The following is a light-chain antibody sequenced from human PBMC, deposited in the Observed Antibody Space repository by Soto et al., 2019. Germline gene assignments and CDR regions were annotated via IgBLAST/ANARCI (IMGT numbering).Light chain of an antibody. J-gene: IGLJ2*01. CDR2: EVT. CDR1: SSDVGGYNY. CDR3: SSYGGFNNVL. V-gene: IGLV2-8*01. Sequence: QSALTQPPSASGSPGQSVIISCTGTSSDVGGYNYVSWYQQHPGKAPKLIIYEVTKRPSGVPYRFSGSKSGNTASLTVSGLQTEDEADYYCSSYGGFNNVLFGGGTKFTVL.